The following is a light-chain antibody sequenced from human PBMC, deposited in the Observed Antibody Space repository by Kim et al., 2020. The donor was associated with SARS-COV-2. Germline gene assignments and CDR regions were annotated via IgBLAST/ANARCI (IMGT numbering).Light chain of an antibody. V-gene: IGLV2-11*01. CDR3: CSYRATYNAI. CDR2: GVD. CDR1: SSDVGGYNF. Sequence: QSALTQSPSVSGSLGQSVTISCTGTSSDVGGYNFVSWYQQHPGKVPKLMIYGVDKRPSGVPDRFSGSKSGNTASLTISGLQAEDEADYYCCSYRATYNAIFGGGTKVTVL. J-gene: IGLJ2*01.